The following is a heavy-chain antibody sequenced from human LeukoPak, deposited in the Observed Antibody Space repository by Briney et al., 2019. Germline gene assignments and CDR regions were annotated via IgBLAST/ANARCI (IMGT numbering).Heavy chain of an antibody. CDR3: ARVVGLTGYSSTWYSGYYYMDV. Sequence: ASVKVSCKASGYTFSIYAITWVRQTPGQGLEWMGGIIPMFGTANYAQKFQDRVTITADKSTSTAYMELSSLRSEDTAVYYCARVVGLTGYSSTWYSGYYYMDVWGKGTTVTVSS. CDR2: IIPMFGTA. V-gene: IGHV1-69*06. D-gene: IGHD6-13*01. J-gene: IGHJ6*03. CDR1: GYTFSIYA.